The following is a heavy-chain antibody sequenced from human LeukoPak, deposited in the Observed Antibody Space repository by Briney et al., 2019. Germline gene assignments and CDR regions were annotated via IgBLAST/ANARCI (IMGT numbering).Heavy chain of an antibody. Sequence: GGSLRLSCAASGFTASSNYMSWVRQAPGKGLEWVSVIYSGGSTYYADSVKGRFTISRDNSKNTLYLQMNSLRAEDTAVYYCARVRQQLVRGGWFDPWGQGTLVTVSS. J-gene: IGHJ5*02. CDR1: GFTASSNY. CDR2: IYSGGST. V-gene: IGHV3-53*01. CDR3: ARVRQQLVRGGWFDP. D-gene: IGHD6-13*01.